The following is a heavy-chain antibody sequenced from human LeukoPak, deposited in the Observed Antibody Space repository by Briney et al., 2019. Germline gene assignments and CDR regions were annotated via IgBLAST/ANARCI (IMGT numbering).Heavy chain of an antibody. V-gene: IGHV3-20*04. CDR1: GFTFGDYG. D-gene: IGHD1-1*01. Sequence: PGGSLRLSCEGSGFTFGDYGMSWVRQAPGKGPEWVAGISWNSDSTGYPDSVKGRFTISRDNAKNSLYLQMNSLRVEDTALYYCARDRRGKTGTEWFDPWGQGTLVTVSS. CDR3: ARDRRGKTGTEWFDP. J-gene: IGHJ5*02. CDR2: ISWNSDST.